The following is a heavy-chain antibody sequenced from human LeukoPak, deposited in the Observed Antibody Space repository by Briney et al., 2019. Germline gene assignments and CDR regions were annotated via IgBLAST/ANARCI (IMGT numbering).Heavy chain of an antibody. CDR2: ICYSGST. V-gene: IGHV4-59*01. CDR1: GGSISSYY. J-gene: IGHJ6*03. D-gene: IGHD6-6*01. CDR3: ASYRRWYSSSTVGAYYYMDV. Sequence: SETLSLTCTVSGGSISSYYWSWIRQSPGKGLEWIGYICYSGSTNYNPSLKSRVTISVDTSKNQFSLKLSSVTAADTAVYYCASYRRWYSSSTVGAYYYMDVWGKGTTVTVSS.